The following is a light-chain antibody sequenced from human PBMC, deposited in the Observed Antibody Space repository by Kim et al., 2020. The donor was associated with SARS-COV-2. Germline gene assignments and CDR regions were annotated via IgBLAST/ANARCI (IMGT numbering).Light chain of an antibody. V-gene: IGLV2-14*03. Sequence: GQSLTISCTGTGSDVGGYNFVSWYQQHPGNAPKLMIYDVSNRPSGVSNLFSGSKSDNTAALTISGLQAEDEADYYCCSYTSSGTVVFGGGTKLTVL. J-gene: IGLJ3*02. CDR3: CSYTSSGTVV. CDR1: GSDVGGYNF. CDR2: DVS.